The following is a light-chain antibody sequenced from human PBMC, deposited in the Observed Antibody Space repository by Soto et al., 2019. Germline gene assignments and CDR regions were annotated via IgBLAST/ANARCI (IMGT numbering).Light chain of an antibody. J-gene: IGKJ1*01. CDR3: QQYNNWKT. V-gene: IGKV3-15*01. Sequence: EIVMTQSPATLSVSPGERATLSCRASQSVSSNLAWYQQKPGQAPRLLIYGATTRATGIPGRFSGSGSGTEFTRTISSLQSEDTAVYYCQQYNNWKTFGQGTKVEIK. CDR1: QSVSSN. CDR2: GAT.